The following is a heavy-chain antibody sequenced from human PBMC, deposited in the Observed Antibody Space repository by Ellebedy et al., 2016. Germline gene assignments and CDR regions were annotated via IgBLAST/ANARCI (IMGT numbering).Heavy chain of an antibody. Sequence: GGSLRLSCAASGFTFSTYAMSWVRQAPGKGPEWVAAISGNGVSRLYADSVKGRFTISRDNSRDTLYLQMNSLRDEDTAVYYCAKKYYYGSETHAFEDWGQGTLVAVSS. CDR2: ISGNGVSR. V-gene: IGHV3-23*01. J-gene: IGHJ4*02. D-gene: IGHD3-10*01. CDR3: AKKYYYGSETHAFED. CDR1: GFTFSTYA.